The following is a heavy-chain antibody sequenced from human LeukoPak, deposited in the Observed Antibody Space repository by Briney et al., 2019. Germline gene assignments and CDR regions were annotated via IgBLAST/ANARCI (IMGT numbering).Heavy chain of an antibody. CDR3: AKDAHHYYDSSGYSFDY. Sequence: GGSLRLSCAASGFTFSSYGMHRVRQAPGKGLEWVAFIRYDGSNKYYADSVKGRFTISRDNSKNTLYLQMNSLRAEDTAVYYCAKDAHHYYDSSGYSFDYWGQGTLVTVSS. V-gene: IGHV3-30*02. J-gene: IGHJ4*02. D-gene: IGHD3-22*01. CDR1: GFTFSSYG. CDR2: IRYDGSNK.